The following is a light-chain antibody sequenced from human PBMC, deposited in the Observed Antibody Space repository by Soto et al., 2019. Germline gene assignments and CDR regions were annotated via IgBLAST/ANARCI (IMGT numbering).Light chain of an antibody. CDR3: CSYAGSSTFGVL. CDR2: EVS. Sequence: QSALTQPASVSGSTGQSITISCTGTSSDVGSYNLVSWYQQHPGKAPKLMIYEVSKRPSGVSNRFSGSKSGNTASLTISGLQAEDEADYYCCSYAGSSTFGVLFGGGTKLTVL. CDR1: SSDVGSYNL. J-gene: IGLJ2*01. V-gene: IGLV2-23*02.